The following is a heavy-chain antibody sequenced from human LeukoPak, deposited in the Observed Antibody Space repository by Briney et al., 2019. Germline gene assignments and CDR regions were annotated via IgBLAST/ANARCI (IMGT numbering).Heavy chain of an antibody. V-gene: IGHV2-5*02. Sequence: SGPTLVRPTQTLTLTCAFSGFSLTTSGVGVGWIRQPPGKALEWLALIYWDDDKPYSPSLKSRLTITQDTSKNQVVLTMTNMDPVDTATYYCAHSRYYDSRPYLWGQGTLVTVSS. J-gene: IGHJ4*02. CDR1: GFSLTTSGVG. CDR2: IYWDDDK. CDR3: AHSRYYDSRPYL. D-gene: IGHD3-22*01.